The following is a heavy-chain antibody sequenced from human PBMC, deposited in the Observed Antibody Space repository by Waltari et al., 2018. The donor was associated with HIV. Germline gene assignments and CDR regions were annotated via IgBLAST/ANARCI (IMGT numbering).Heavy chain of an antibody. D-gene: IGHD4-17*01. Sequence: QVQLVQSGAEVKKPGSSVNVSCKASGGTFSSYAISWVRQAPGQGLEWMGGIIPSFGTANYAQKFQGRVTITADESTSTAYMELSSLRSEDTAVYYCARGRHYGDYDYYYYGMDVWGQGTTVTVSS. CDR1: GGTFSSYA. CDR3: ARGRHYGDYDYYYYGMDV. CDR2: IIPSFGTA. V-gene: IGHV1-69*01. J-gene: IGHJ6*02.